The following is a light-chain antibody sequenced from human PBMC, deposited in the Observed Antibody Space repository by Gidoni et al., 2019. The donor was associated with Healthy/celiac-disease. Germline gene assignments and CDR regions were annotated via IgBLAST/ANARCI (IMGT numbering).Light chain of an antibody. CDR3: QQYNSYPYT. V-gene: IGKV1-5*01. J-gene: IGKJ2*01. Sequence: DIQMTQSPSTLSASVGDRVTITCRASQSISSWLAWYQQKPGKAPKLLIYDASSLESGVPSRFSGSGSGTECTLTISSLQPDDFATYYCQQYNSYPYTFXXXTKLEIK. CDR2: DAS. CDR1: QSISSW.